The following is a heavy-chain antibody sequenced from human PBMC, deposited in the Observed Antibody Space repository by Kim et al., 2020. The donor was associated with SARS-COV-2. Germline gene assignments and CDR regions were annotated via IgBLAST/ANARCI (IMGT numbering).Heavy chain of an antibody. CDR3: AKDPYPGYSSGWFDY. Sequence: AASVKGRFTISRDNSKNTLYLQMNSLRGEDTAVYYCAKDPYPGYSSGWFDYWGQGTLVTVSS. J-gene: IGHJ5*01. D-gene: IGHD6-19*01. V-gene: IGHV3-30*02.